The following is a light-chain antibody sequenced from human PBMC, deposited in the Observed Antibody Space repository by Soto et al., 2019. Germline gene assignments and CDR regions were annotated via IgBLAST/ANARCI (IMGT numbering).Light chain of an antibody. J-gene: IGLJ1*01. CDR1: GTDVGQYNY. V-gene: IGLV2-8*01. CDR3: GSITRSSTSV. CDR2: HVS. Sequence: QSALTQPPSASGSPGQSVTISCTGAGTDVGQYNYVSWYQQHPGKAPKLLIHHVSRRPSGVPARFSGSKSGNTASLTVSGIQAEDEGDYYCGSITRSSTSVFGTGTKLTVL.